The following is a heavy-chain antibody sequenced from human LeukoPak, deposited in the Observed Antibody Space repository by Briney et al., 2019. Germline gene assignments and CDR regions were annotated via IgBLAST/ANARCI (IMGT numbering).Heavy chain of an antibody. V-gene: IGHV3-74*01. CDR2: INTDGSSI. Sequence: PGGSLRLSCAASGFIFSSYWMHWVRQAPGKGLMWVSRINTDGSSISYADSVKGRFTISRDNAKNTLYLQMNSLRAEDTAVFYCARYNAGTFSFDYWGQGTLVTVSS. J-gene: IGHJ4*02. CDR3: ARYNAGTFSFDY. D-gene: IGHD2/OR15-2a*01. CDR1: GFIFSSYW.